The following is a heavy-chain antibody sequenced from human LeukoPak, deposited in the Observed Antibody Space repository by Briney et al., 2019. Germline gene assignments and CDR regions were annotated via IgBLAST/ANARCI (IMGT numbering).Heavy chain of an antibody. J-gene: IGHJ3*02. CDR1: GYNFNTYW. CDR3: ARYLDSSDLGAFDI. CDR2: IRPMNSDM. D-gene: IGHD3-22*01. V-gene: IGHV5-51*01. Sequence: VESLKISCKGSGYNFNTYWVAWVRQLPGKGLEWMGIIRPMNSDMRYSPSFQGQVTISADKSISTAYLQWSSLKASDTAMYYCARYLDSSDLGAFDIWGQGTMVTVSS.